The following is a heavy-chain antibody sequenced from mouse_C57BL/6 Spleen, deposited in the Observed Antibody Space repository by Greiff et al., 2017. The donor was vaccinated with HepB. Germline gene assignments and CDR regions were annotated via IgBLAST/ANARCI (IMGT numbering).Heavy chain of an antibody. V-gene: IGHV1-4*01. CDR1: GYTFTSYT. CDR2: INPSSGYT. D-gene: IGHD3-3*01. CDR3: ARGGTPWFAY. Sequence: VQRVESGAELARPGASVKMSCKASGYTFTSYTMHWVKQRPGQGLEWIGYINPSSGYTKYNQKFKDKATLTADKSSSTAYMQLSSLTSEDSAVYYCARGGTPWFAYWGQGTLVTVSA. J-gene: IGHJ3*01.